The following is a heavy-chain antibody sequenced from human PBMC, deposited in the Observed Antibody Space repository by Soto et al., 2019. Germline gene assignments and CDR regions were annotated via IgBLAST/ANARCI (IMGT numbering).Heavy chain of an antibody. D-gene: IGHD2-2*01. CDR1: GFTFSSYG. Sequence: QVQLVESGGGVVQPGRSLRLSCAASGFTFSSYGMHWVRQAPGKGLEWVAVIWYDGSNKYYADSVKGRFTISRDNSKNTLYLQMNSLRAEDTAVCYCARDECWGSNTSCQEFDYWGQGTLVTVSS. V-gene: IGHV3-33*01. J-gene: IGHJ4*02. CDR2: IWYDGSNK. CDR3: ARDECWGSNTSCQEFDY.